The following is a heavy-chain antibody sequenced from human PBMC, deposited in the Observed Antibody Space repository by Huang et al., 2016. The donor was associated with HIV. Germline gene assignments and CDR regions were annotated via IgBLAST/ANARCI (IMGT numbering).Heavy chain of an antibody. V-gene: IGHV3-9*01. CDR2: IGGNSGDI. Sequence: VQLVESGGGLVQPGWSLRLSCAASGFAFSQYAVHWVRQFPGEGLGWVSGIGGNSGDIAYAASVRGRFVISRDNAKKSLYLKMNGLRLEDTALYFCVIMDDYFDYWGQGVLVGVSS. CDR3: VIMDDYFDY. D-gene: IGHD2-8*01. J-gene: IGHJ4*02. CDR1: GFAFSQYA.